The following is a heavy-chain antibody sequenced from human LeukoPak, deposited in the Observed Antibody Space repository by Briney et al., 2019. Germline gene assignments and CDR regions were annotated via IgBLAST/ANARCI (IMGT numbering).Heavy chain of an antibody. Sequence: ASVKVSCKASGYTFTGYYMHWVRQAPRQGLEWIGWINPNSGGTNYAQKFQGRVTMTRDTSISTAYMELSRLRSDDTAVYYCARDNSSSWYSTDYYYYYMDVWGKGTTVTVSS. CDR1: GYTFTGYY. CDR3: ARDNSSSWYSTDYYYYYMDV. V-gene: IGHV1-2*02. CDR2: INPNSGGT. J-gene: IGHJ6*03. D-gene: IGHD6-13*01.